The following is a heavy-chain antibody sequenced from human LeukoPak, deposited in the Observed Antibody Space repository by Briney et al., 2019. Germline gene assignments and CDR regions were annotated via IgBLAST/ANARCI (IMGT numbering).Heavy chain of an antibody. J-gene: IGHJ4*02. CDR3: ARERKDYSKDY. V-gene: IGHV4-31*03. CDR2: IYYSGST. Sequence: SETLSLTCTVSGGSISSGGYYWSWIRQHPGKGLEWIGYIYYSGSTYYNPSLKSRVTISVDTSKNQFSLKLSSATAADTAVYYCARERKDYSKDYWGQGTLVTVSS. CDR1: GGSISSGGYY. D-gene: IGHD4-11*01.